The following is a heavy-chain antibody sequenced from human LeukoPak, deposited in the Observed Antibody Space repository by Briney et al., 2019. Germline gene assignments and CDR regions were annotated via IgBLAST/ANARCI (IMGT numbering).Heavy chain of an antibody. CDR1: GYSFTGYY. CDR3: EVHYYDSSGPSFDY. D-gene: IGHD3-22*01. CDR2: INPYSGDT. J-gene: IGHJ4*02. V-gene: IGHV1-2*02. Sequence: GASVKVSCKASGYSFTGYYIHWVRQAPGQGLAWMGWINPYSGDTTYAQKFQGRLTLTRDTSISTAYMEVSRLKSDDTAVYYCEVHYYDSSGPSFDYWGQGTLVTVSS.